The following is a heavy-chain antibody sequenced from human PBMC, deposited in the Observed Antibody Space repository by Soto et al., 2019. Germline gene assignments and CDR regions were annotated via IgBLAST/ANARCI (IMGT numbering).Heavy chain of an antibody. J-gene: IGHJ5*01. CDR1: GDAFTTYT. Sequence: QVRLVQPGPEVTKPGSSVKVSCKASGDAFTTYTISCLRRAPGKGLEGMGRVIPILGLANYAQNVRDRATSTANTSSSTAYMERRSLRSEDTAIYYSARGFKYDTVTSSDLNWFDSWGQGTRVTVSS. CDR2: VIPILGLA. CDR3: ARGFKYDTVTSSDLNWFDS. V-gene: IGHV1-69*02. D-gene: IGHD3-9*01.